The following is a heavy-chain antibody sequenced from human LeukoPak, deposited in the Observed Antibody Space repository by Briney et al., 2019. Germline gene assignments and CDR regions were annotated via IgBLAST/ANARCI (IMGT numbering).Heavy chain of an antibody. CDR1: GFTFSGYW. J-gene: IGHJ4*02. CDR3: ARARFYFDY. Sequence: PGGSLRLSCAASGFTFSGYWMSWVRQAPGKGLEWVANIKPDGSEKYYVDSVKGRFTISRDNAKNSLYLQMNSLSAEDTAVYYCARARFYFDYWGQGTLVTVSS. CDR2: IKPDGSEK. V-gene: IGHV3-7*01.